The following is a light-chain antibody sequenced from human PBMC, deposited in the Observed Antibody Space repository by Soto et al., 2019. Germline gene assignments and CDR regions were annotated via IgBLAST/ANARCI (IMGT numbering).Light chain of an antibody. CDR3: QQYNTYFPT. CDR2: KAS. CDR1: QSINSW. Sequence: DIQMTQSPSTLSASVGDRVTMTCRASQSINSWLAWYQQKPLKAPKLLIYKASTLESGVPSRFSGSESGTEFTLTINSLQPDDFVTYYCQQYNTYFPTFGQGTKVEI. J-gene: IGKJ1*01. V-gene: IGKV1-5*03.